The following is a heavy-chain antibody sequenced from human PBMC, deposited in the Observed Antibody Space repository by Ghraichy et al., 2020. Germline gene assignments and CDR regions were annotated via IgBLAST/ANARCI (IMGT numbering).Heavy chain of an antibody. V-gene: IGHV4-4*07. J-gene: IGHJ4*02. CDR2: IYFTGKT. CDR1: GGSVNHYY. Sequence: SETLSLTCTVSGGSVNHYYWTWVRQPAGKGLEWIGRIYFTGKTDYSPSLQSRVTMSVDTSNNQFSLSLRSVTAADTALYYCARESTSPTGCSGGSCPYYFDYCCRVTLVTVSS. D-gene: IGHD2-15*01. CDR3: ARESTSPTGCSGGSCPYYFDY.